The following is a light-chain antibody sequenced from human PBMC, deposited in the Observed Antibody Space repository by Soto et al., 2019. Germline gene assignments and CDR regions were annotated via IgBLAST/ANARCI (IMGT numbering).Light chain of an antibody. CDR2: KAS. CDR1: QSISTW. J-gene: IGKJ1*01. V-gene: IGKV1-5*03. CDR3: QQYNDYSWT. Sequence: DIQMTQSPSTLSASVGDRVTITCRASQSISTWLAWYQQKPGKAPNLLIYKASTLESGVPSRFSVSGSGTEFTLTISSLQPDDFATYYCQQYNDYSWTFGQGTKVEIK.